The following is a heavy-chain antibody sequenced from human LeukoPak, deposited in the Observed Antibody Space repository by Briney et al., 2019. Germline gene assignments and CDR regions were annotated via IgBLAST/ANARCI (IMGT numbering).Heavy chain of an antibody. Sequence: PSETLSLTCTVSGGSISSYYWSWIRQPPGKGLEWIGYIYYSGSTNYNPSLKSRVTISVDTSKNQFSLKLSSVTAADTAVYYCARGGGTYYYGSGSYYNRDNWFDPWGQGTLVTVSS. CDR2: IYYSGST. V-gene: IGHV4-59*12. CDR1: GGSISSYY. CDR3: ARGGGTYYYGSGSYYNRDNWFDP. J-gene: IGHJ5*02. D-gene: IGHD3-10*01.